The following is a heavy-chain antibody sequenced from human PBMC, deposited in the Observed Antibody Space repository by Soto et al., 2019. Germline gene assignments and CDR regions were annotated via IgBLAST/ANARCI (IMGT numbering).Heavy chain of an antibody. CDR3: ARDRSGTVTTMDYYYYMDG. CDR1: GGSISSYY. V-gene: IGHV4-59*01. CDR2: IYYSGST. J-gene: IGHJ6*03. Sequence: SETLSLTCTVSGGSISSYYWSWIRQPPGKGLEWIGYIYYSGSTNYNPSLKSRVTISVDTSKNQFSLKLSSVTAADTAVYYCARDRSGTVTTMDYYYYMDGWGKGTTVTVSS. D-gene: IGHD4-17*01.